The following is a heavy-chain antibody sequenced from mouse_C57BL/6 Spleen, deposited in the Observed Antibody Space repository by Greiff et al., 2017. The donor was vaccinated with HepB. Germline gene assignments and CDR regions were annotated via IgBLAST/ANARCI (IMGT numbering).Heavy chain of an antibody. V-gene: IGHV1-54*01. D-gene: IGHD1-1*01. J-gene: IGHJ2*01. CDR3: ARWNGSSTVDY. CDR2: INPGSGGT. Sequence: QVQLQQSGAELVRPGTSVKVSCKASGYAFTNYLIEWVKQRPGQGLEWIGVINPGSGGTNYNEKFKGKATLTADKSSSTAYMQLSSLTSEDSTVYFCARWNGSSTVDYWGQGTTLTVSS. CDR1: GYAFTNYL.